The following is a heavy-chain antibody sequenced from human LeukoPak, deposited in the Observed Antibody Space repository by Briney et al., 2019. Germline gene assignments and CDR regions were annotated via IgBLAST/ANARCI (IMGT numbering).Heavy chain of an antibody. D-gene: IGHD2-2*03. CDR2: ISSSSSYI. J-gene: IGHJ6*02. CDR1: GFTFSGYS. CDR3: ARLKCGYCSSTSCKGECYYGMDV. Sequence: GGSLRLSCAASGFTFSGYSMNWVRQAPGKGLEWVSSISSSSSYIYYADSVKGRFTISRDNAKNSLYLQMNSLRAEDTAVYYCARLKCGYCSSTSCKGECYYGMDVWGQGTTVTVSS. V-gene: IGHV3-21*01.